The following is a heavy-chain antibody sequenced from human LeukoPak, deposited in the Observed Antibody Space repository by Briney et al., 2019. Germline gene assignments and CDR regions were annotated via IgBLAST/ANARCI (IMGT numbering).Heavy chain of an antibody. V-gene: IGHV3-53*01. CDR2: IYSGGSI. CDR3: ASLNYGVDV. CDR1: GFTGSSNY. Sequence: RTGGSLRLSCAASGFTGSSNYMSWDRQAPGKGLDWVSVIYSGGSIYYADSVKGRFTISRDNSKNTLYLQMDSLRAEDTAVYYCASLNYGVDVWGQGTTVTVSS. J-gene: IGHJ6*02.